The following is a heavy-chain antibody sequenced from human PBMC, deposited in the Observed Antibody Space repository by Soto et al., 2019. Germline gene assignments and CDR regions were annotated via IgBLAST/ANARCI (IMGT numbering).Heavy chain of an antibody. J-gene: IGHJ4*02. D-gene: IGHD1-1*01. CDR2: ITAVNGNT. CDR1: GYPFTTYA. CDR3: ARDRPVAVGNNWPLFHF. V-gene: IGHV1-3*05. Sequence: QVQLVQSGAEEKKPGASVKVSCRASGYPFTTYAMHWVRQAPGQRLEWMGWITAVNGNTRYSEKFQGRVTIPRDTSASTAYMELSNLTSEDTAISYCARDRPVAVGNNWPLFHFWGQGTLVTVSS.